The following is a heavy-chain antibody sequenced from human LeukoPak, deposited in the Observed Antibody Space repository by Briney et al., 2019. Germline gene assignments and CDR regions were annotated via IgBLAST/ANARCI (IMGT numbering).Heavy chain of an antibody. CDR3: ARDLCSSTSCHTYYYYYYMDV. CDR2: TYYRSKWYN. V-gene: IGHV6-1*01. CDR1: GDSVSSNSAA. Sequence: SQTLSLTCAISGDSVSSNSAAWNWIRHSPSRGLEWLGRTYYRSKWYNDYAVSVKSRITINPDTSKNQFSLQLNSVTPEDTAVYYCARDLCSSTSCHTYYYYYYMDVWGKGTTVTVSS. D-gene: IGHD2-2*01. J-gene: IGHJ6*03.